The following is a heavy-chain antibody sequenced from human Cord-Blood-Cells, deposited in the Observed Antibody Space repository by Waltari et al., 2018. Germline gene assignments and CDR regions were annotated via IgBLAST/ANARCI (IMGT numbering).Heavy chain of an antibody. D-gene: IGHD3-22*01. CDR3: ATTYYYDSSGYYYDYYYYYGMDV. V-gene: IGHV3-53*01. J-gene: IGHJ6*02. CDR2: IYSGGST. Sequence: MSWVRQAPGKGLEWVSVIYSGGSTYYADSVKGRFTISRDNSKNTLYLQMNSLRAEDTAVYYCATTYYYDSSGYYYDYYYYYGMDVWGQGTTVTVSS.